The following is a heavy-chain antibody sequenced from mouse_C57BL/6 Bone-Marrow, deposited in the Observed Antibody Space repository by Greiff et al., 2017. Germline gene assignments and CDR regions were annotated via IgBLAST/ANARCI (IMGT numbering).Heavy chain of an antibody. CDR2: ISYDGSN. CDR3: AGNYDYAAWFAD. J-gene: IGHJ3*01. D-gene: IGHD2-4*01. CDR1: GYSITSGYY. Sequence: ESGPGLVKPSQSLSLTCSVTGYSITSGYYWNWIRQFPGNKLEWMGYISYDGSNNYNPSLKNRISITRDTSKNQFFLKLNSVTTEDTATYYCAGNYDYAAWFADWGQGTLVTVSA. V-gene: IGHV3-6*01.